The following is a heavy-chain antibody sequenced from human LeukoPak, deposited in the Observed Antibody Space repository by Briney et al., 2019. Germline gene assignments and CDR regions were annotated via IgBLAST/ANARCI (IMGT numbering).Heavy chain of an antibody. CDR1: GFTLRDYY. V-gene: IGHV3-72*01. CDR3: ARFIVRGVSFDY. J-gene: IGHJ4*02. CDR2: TRDKAKSDTT. D-gene: IGHD3-10*01. Sequence: PGGSLRLSCAASGFTLRDYYMDWARQAPGKGLEWFGRTRDKAKSDTTEYAASVKGRFTISRDDSKNSLYLQMNSLKTEDTAVYYCARFIVRGVSFDYWGQGTLVTVSS.